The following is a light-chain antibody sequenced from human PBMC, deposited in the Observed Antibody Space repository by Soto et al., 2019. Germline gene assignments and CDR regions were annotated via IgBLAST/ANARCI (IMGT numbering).Light chain of an antibody. CDR1: QSVSSY. V-gene: IGKV3-11*01. CDR3: QQRRNWPT. J-gene: IGKJ3*01. CDR2: DAS. Sequence: EIVLTQSPATLSLSPGERATLSCRASQSVSSYLAWYQQKPGQAPRLLIYDASNRASGIPARFSGSESGTDFTLTISRLEPEDLAFYYCQQRRNWPTFGPGTKVDIK.